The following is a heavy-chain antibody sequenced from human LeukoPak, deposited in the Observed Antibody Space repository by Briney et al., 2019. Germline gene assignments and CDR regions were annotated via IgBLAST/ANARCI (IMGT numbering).Heavy chain of an antibody. CDR3: ARVLRYCSGGNCYSGGLGYMDV. J-gene: IGHJ6*03. CDR2: IKQDGTEI. V-gene: IGHV3-7*01. CDR1: GFTFSSHW. D-gene: IGHD2-15*01. Sequence: GGSLRLSCAASGFTFSSHWMSWVRQAPGKGPEWVANIKQDGTEIYYVDSVKGRFTISRDNAKNSLYLQMNSLRDEDTAVYYCARVLRYCSGGNCYSGGLGYMDVWGKGTTVTISS.